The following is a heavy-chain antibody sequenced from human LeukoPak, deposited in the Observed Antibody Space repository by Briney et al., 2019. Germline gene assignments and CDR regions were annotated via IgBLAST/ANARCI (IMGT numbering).Heavy chain of an antibody. CDR3: AKSYFYWRGYRGDLEY. CDR2: ISYDGSNK. CDR1: GFTFSSYA. V-gene: IGHV3-30*04. Sequence: PGGSLRLSCAASGFTFSSYAMHWVRQAPGKGLEWVAVISYDGSNKYYADSVKGRFTISRDNSKNTLYLQMNSLRAEDTAVYYCAKSYFYWRGYRGDLEYWGQGTLVTVSS. J-gene: IGHJ4*02. D-gene: IGHD3-3*01.